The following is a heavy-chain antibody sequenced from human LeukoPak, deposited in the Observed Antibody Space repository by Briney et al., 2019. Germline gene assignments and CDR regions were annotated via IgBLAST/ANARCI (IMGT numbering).Heavy chain of an antibody. CDR1: GFTFSSHY. Sequence: TGGSPRLSCAASGFTFSSHYMQWVRHAPGKGLVWVSGIKTDGSSTRYADSVKGRFTISRDNAKNSLYLQMNSLRAEDTAVYYCARDLQYYYGSGSYSPYFDYWGQGTLVTVSS. CDR2: IKTDGSST. CDR3: ARDLQYYYGSGSYSPYFDY. J-gene: IGHJ4*02. D-gene: IGHD3-10*01. V-gene: IGHV3-74*01.